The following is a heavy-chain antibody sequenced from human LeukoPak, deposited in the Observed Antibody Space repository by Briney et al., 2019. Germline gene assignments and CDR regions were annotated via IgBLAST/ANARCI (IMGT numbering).Heavy chain of an antibody. J-gene: IGHJ3*02. CDR3: ARDSMVVVTIHDAFEI. V-gene: IGHV1-18*04. D-gene: IGHD3-22*01. Sequence: ASVKVSCKASGYSFTNYGVSWVRQAPGQGLEWLGWISAHKGKTDFSPRFHGRLILTTDTSTSTAYMELSSLRPDDTAVYFCARDSMVVVTIHDAFEIWGQGTRVTVSS. CDR1: GYSFTNYG. CDR2: ISAHKGKT.